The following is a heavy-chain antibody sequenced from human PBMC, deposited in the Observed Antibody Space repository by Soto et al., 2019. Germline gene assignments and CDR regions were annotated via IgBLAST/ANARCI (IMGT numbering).Heavy chain of an antibody. CDR1: GFTFTSSA. CDR3: AADPADYGGNSFDY. CDR2: IVVGSGNT. D-gene: IGHD4-17*01. V-gene: IGHV1-58*01. Sequence: GASVKVSCKASGFTFTSSAVQWVRQARGQRLEWIGWIVVGSGNTNYAQKFQERVTITRDMSTSTAYMELSSLRSEDTAVYYCAADPADYGGNSFDYWGQGTLSPSPQ. J-gene: IGHJ4*02.